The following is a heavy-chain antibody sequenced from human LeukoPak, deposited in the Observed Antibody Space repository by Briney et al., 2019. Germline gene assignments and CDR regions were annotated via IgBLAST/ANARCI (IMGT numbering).Heavy chain of an antibody. D-gene: IGHD5-18*01. J-gene: IGHJ4*02. CDR2: ISAYNGNT. V-gene: IGHV1-18*01. Sequence: ASVKVSCKASGYTFTSYGISWVRQAPGQGLEWMGWISAYNGNTNYAQKLQGRVTMTTDTSTSTACMELRSLRSDDTAVYYCARVDVDTAIPFDYWGQGTLVTVSS. CDR1: GYTFTSYG. CDR3: ARVDVDTAIPFDY.